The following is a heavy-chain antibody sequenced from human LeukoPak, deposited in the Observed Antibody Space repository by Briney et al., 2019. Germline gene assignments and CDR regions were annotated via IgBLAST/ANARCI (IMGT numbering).Heavy chain of an antibody. J-gene: IGHJ4*02. CDR3: AKANSVAATSLFDY. D-gene: IGHD1-26*01. CDR2: ISGSGDST. Sequence: GGSLRLSCAASGSTFSSYAMTWVRQAPGKGLEWVSGISGSGDSTYYADSVKGRFTVSRDNSKNTLFLQMNSLRAEDTAVYYCAKANSVAATSLFDYWGQGTLVTVSS. CDR1: GSTFSSYA. V-gene: IGHV3-23*01.